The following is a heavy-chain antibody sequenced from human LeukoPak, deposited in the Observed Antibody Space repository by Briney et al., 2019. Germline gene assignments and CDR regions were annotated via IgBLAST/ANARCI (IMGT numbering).Heavy chain of an antibody. CDR3: ARDSDCSGGNCNPNDAIDI. V-gene: IGHV3-66*01. CDR1: GFTVSNKY. D-gene: IGHD2-15*01. Sequence: GGSLRLSCAASGFTVSNKYMSWVRQAPGKGLEWVSVIYSGGSTYYADSVKGRFTISRDNSKNTRYLQMNSLRVEDTAVYYCARDSDCSGGNCNPNDAIDIWGQGTMVTVSS. CDR2: IYSGGST. J-gene: IGHJ3*02.